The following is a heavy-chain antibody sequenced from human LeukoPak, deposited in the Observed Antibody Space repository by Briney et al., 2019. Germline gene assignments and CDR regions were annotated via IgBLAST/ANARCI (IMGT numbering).Heavy chain of an antibody. D-gene: IGHD6-19*01. CDR1: GFTFSSYW. Sequence: GGSLRLSCAASGFTFSSYWMSWVRQAPGKGLEWVANIKQDGSEKYSVDSVKGRFTISRDNAKNSLYLQMNSLRAEDTAVYYCARGLGSGWPYYYYYGMDVWGQGTTVTVSS. J-gene: IGHJ6*02. CDR2: IKQDGSEK. V-gene: IGHV3-7*01. CDR3: ARGLGSGWPYYYYYGMDV.